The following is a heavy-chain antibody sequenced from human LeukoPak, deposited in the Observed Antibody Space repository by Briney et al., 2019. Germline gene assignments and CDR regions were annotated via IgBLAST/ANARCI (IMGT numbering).Heavy chain of an antibody. D-gene: IGHD3-22*01. J-gene: IGHJ4*02. CDR2: INHSGST. CDR3: ARIGPDSSGYYTLFDY. Sequence: PSETLSLTCAVYGGSFSGYYWSWIRQPPGKGLEWIGEINHSGSTNYNPSLKSRVTISVDTSKNQFSLKLSSVTAADTAVYYCARIGPDSSGYYTLFDYWGQGTLVTVSS. CDR1: GGSFSGYY. V-gene: IGHV4-34*01.